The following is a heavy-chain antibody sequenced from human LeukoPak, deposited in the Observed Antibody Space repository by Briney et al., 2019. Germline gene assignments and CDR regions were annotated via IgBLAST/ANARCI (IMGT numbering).Heavy chain of an antibody. CDR3: AKDRLRIVGATSPFDY. J-gene: IGHJ4*02. D-gene: IGHD1-26*01. Sequence: GGSLRLSCAASGFTFSSYGMHWVRQAPGKGLEWVAVISYDGSNKYYADSVKGRFTISRDNSKNTLYLQMNSLRAEDTAVYYCAKDRLRIVGATSPFDYWGQGTLVTVSS. CDR1: GFTFSSYG. V-gene: IGHV3-30*18. CDR2: ISYDGSNK.